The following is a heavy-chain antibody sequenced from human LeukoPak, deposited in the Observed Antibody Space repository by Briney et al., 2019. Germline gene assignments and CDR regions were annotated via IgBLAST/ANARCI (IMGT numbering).Heavy chain of an antibody. J-gene: IGHJ6*04. V-gene: IGHV3-20*04. Sequence: PGGSLRLSCAASGFTFDDYGMSWVRQAPGKGLEWVSGINRNGGSTGYADSVKGRFTISRDNAKNSLYLQMNSLRAEDTALYYCARAPYNWNYGAQDVWGKGTTVTVFS. CDR1: GFTFDDYG. CDR2: INRNGGST. CDR3: ARAPYNWNYGAQDV. D-gene: IGHD1-7*01.